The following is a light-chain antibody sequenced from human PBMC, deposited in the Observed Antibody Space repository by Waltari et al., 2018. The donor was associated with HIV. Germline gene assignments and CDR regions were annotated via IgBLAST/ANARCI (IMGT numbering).Light chain of an antibody. CDR2: KNN. CDR3: AAWDDRLNLV. CDR1: NSNIGSNY. J-gene: IGLJ2*01. Sequence: QSVLTQPPSASGTPGQRATISCFGSNSNIGSNYVYWYQQLPGMAPKLLIYKNNRRPSGGPDRVSGSKSGTSASLAISGLRSEDEADYYCAAWDDRLNLVFGGGTKLTVL. V-gene: IGLV1-47*01.